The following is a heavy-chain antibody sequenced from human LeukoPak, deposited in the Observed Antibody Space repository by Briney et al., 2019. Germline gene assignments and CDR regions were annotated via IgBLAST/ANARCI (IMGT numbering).Heavy chain of an antibody. CDR3: AKDMSPDGHLDAFDI. CDR1: GFTFSSYA. V-gene: IGHV3-23*03. J-gene: IGHJ3*02. CDR2: IYSGDST. Sequence: GGSLRLSCADSGFTFSSYAMSWVRQAPGKGLEWVSVIYSGDSTYYADSVKGRFTISRDNSKNTLYLQMNSLRVEDMALYYCAKDMSPDGHLDAFDIWGQGTMVTVSS. D-gene: IGHD5-24*01.